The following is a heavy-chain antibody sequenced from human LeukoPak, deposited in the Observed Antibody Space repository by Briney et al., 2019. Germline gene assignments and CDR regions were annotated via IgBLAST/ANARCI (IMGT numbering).Heavy chain of an antibody. CDR3: AKASRPYSSSWYDYYGMDV. J-gene: IGHJ6*02. CDR2: ISWNSGSI. V-gene: IGHV3-9*01. D-gene: IGHD6-13*01. Sequence: AGGSLRLSCAASGFTFDDYAMHWVRQAPGKGLEWVSGISWNSGSIGYADSVKGRFTISRDNAKNSLYLQMNSLRAKDTALYYCAKASRPYSSSWYDYYGMDVWGQGTTVTVSS. CDR1: GFTFDDYA.